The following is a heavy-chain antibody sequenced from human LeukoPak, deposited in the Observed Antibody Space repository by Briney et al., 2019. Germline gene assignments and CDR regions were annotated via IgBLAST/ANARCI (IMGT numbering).Heavy chain of an antibody. J-gene: IGHJ4*02. D-gene: IGHD1-26*01. Sequence: ASVKVSCTPSVYTFTSYGISWVRQSPGHRLEWLGWFSASNGNTNYAQKLQGRVTMTTDTSTSTADMELSSLRSGDTAVYDCATWRELLRGWYDFDYWGQGTLVTVSS. CDR2: FSASNGNT. CDR3: ATWRELLRGWYDFDY. CDR1: VYTFTSYG. V-gene: IGHV1-18*01.